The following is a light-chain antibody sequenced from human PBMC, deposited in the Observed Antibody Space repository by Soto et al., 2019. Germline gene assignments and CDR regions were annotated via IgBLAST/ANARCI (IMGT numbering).Light chain of an antibody. CDR2: GVS. CDR1: LSVGSTF. Sequence: EIVLTQSRGTLSLSPGERSTLSCRASLSVGSTFLAWYQQKPGQAPRLLIYGVSTRATGIPDRFSGSWFGTDFTLTISSLEPEDFAVYYCQQRSNWPPKITFGQGTRLEIK. CDR3: QQRSNWPPKIT. J-gene: IGKJ5*01. V-gene: IGKV3D-20*02.